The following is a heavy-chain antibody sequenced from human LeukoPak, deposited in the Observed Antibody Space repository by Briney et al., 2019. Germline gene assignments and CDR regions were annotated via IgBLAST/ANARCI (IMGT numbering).Heavy chain of an antibody. Sequence: SVTVSLTCPVCGGSISSSSYFWCWIRQPPGKGLEWIGSIYYSGSTYYNPSLTSRVTISVDTSKNQFALKLSSVTAAHTAVYYCAREEKYYDLWSGYYTYYFDYWGQGALVTVSS. CDR3: AREEKYYDLWSGYYTYYFDY. D-gene: IGHD3-3*01. V-gene: IGHV4-39*06. CDR2: IYYSGST. CDR1: GGSISSSSYF. J-gene: IGHJ4*02.